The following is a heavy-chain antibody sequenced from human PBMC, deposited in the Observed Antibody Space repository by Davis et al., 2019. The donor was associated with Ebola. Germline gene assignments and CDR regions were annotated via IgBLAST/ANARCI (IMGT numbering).Heavy chain of an antibody. J-gene: IGHJ4*02. Sequence: SETLSLTCTVPGGSISSYYWSWIRQPPGKGLEWIGYIYYSGSTNYNPSLKSRVTISVDTSKNQFSLKLSSVTAADTAVYYCARGYGGNSYYWGQGTLVTVSS. CDR2: IYYSGST. CDR1: GGSISSYY. CDR3: ARGYGGNSYY. D-gene: IGHD4-23*01. V-gene: IGHV4-59*01.